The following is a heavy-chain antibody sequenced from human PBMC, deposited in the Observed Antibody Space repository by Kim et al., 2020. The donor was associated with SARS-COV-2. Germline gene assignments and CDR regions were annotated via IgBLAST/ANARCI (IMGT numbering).Heavy chain of an antibody. CDR3: ARDKGTRFLDY. J-gene: IGHJ4*02. Sequence: GGSLRLSCVASGLPFSSSGMHWVRQAPGPGLAFVSLIWSYVIIQYYADAVKGRFTISRDNSKNTVHLQMDSLKAEDTAVYYCARDKGTRFLDYWGQGTMVTVSS. CDR1: GLPFSSSG. V-gene: IGHV3-33*01. CDR2: IWSYVIIQ. D-gene: IGHD1-1*01.